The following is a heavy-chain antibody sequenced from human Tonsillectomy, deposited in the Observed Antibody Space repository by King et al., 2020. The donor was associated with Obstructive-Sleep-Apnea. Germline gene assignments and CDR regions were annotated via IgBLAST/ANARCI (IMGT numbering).Heavy chain of an antibody. D-gene: IGHD2-2*03. Sequence: VQLQESGPGLVKPSETLSLTCTVSGGSISSYYWSWIRQPPGKGLEWIGYIYYSGSTNYNPSLKSRVTISVDTSKNQFSLSLSSVTAADTAVYYCARAGGYCSSTSCYGDYYDYYGMDDWGQGTTVTVSS. CDR1: GGSISSYY. CDR3: ARAGGYCSSTSCYGDYYDYYGMDD. CDR2: IYYSGST. J-gene: IGHJ6*02. V-gene: IGHV4-59*01.